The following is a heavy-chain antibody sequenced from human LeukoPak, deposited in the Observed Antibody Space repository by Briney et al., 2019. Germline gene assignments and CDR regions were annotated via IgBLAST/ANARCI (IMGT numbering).Heavy chain of an antibody. CDR1: GVSVGTGGYS. D-gene: IGHD2-21*02. V-gene: IGHV4-30-2*01. Sequence: SETLSLTCPVSGVSVGTGGYSWNWVRHPPGKGLEWTGYIYQSESSFYNPSLKSRLAMPMDRSKNQFSLKLSSVAAADTAVYYCVSAYCGGDCYHSLLTDWGQGALVTVSS. J-gene: IGHJ4*02. CDR2: IYQSESS. CDR3: VSAYCGGDCYHSLLTD.